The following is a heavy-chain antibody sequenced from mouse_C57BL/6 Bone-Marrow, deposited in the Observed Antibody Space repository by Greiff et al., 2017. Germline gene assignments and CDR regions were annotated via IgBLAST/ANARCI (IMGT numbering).Heavy chain of an antibody. J-gene: IGHJ4*01. D-gene: IGHD2-4*01. CDR3: ARAGDYDYAMDY. V-gene: IGHV3-1*01. CDR2: ISYSGST. CDR1: GYSITSGYD. Sequence: EVQLVESGPGMVKPSQSLSLTCTVTGYSITSGYDWHWIRHFPGNKLEWMGYISYSGSTNYNPTFKSRISITHDTSKNHFFLKLTSVTTADTATYYCARAGDYDYAMDYWGQGTSVTVSS.